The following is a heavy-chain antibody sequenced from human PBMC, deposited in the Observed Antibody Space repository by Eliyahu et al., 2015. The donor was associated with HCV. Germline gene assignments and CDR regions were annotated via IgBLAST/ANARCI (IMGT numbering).Heavy chain of an antibody. V-gene: IGHV4-34*01. Sequence: QVQLQQWGAGLLKPSETLSLTCAVYGGSFSGYYWSWIRQPPGKGLEWIGEINHSGSTNLNPSLKSRVTISVDTSKNQFSLKLSSVTAADTAVYYCARARYLGSTSSHYYYYMDVWGKGTTVTVSS. CDR1: GGSFSGYY. J-gene: IGHJ6*03. CDR3: ARARYLGSTSSHYYYYMDV. D-gene: IGHD2-2*01. CDR2: INHSGST.